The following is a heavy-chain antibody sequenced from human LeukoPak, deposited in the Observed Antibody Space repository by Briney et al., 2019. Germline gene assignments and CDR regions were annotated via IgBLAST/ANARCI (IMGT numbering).Heavy chain of an antibody. CDR1: GFTFSSYS. D-gene: IGHD2-2*02. V-gene: IGHV3-7*01. J-gene: IGHJ4*02. CDR2: IKQDGSEK. CDR3: ARGGLRYCSSSSCYIESPDY. Sequence: PGGSLRLSCAASGFTFSSYSMSWVRQAPGKGLEWVANIKQDGSEKYYVDSVKGRFTISRDNAKNSLYLQMNSLRAEDTAVYYCARGGLRYCSSSSCYIESPDYWGQGTLVTVSS.